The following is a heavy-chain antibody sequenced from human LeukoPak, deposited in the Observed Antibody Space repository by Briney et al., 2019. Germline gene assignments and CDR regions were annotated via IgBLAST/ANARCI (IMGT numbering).Heavy chain of an antibody. CDR1: GFTFSSYA. CDR2: ISYDGSNK. V-gene: IGHV3-30*04. D-gene: IGHD2-15*01. CDR3: ASGPQDIFDY. J-gene: IGHJ4*02. Sequence: GRSLRLSCAASGFTFSSYAMHWVRQAPGKGLEWVAVISYDGSNKYYADSVKGRFTISRDNSKNTLYLQMNSLRAEDTAVYYCASGPQDIFDYWGQGTLVTVSS.